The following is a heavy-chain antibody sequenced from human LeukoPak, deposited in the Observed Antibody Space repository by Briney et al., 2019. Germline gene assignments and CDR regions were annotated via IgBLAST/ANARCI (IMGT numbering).Heavy chain of an antibody. D-gene: IGHD6-13*01. CDR1: GFTFDDYA. V-gene: IGHV3-9*03. CDR3: AKSTRRQLVGVLDY. J-gene: IGHJ4*02. CDR2: ISWNSGSI. Sequence: PGRSLRLSCAASGFTFDDYAMHWVRQAPGKGLEWVSGISWNSGSIGYADSVKGRFTISRDNAKNSLYLQMNSLRAEDMALYYCAKSTRRQLVGVLDYWGQGTLVTVSS.